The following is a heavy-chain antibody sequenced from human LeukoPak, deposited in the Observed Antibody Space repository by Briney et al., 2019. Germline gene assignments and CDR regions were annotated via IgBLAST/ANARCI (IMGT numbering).Heavy chain of an antibody. Sequence: GASVKVSCKASGYTFTSYYMHWVRQAPGQGLEWMGIINPSGGSTSYAQKFQGRVTMTRDTSTSTVYMELSSLRSEDTAVYYCAKEPSYYYGSGSYPPLDYWGQGTLVTVSS. D-gene: IGHD3-10*01. J-gene: IGHJ4*02. V-gene: IGHV1-46*01. CDR2: INPSGGST. CDR3: AKEPSYYYGSGSYPPLDY. CDR1: GYTFTSYY.